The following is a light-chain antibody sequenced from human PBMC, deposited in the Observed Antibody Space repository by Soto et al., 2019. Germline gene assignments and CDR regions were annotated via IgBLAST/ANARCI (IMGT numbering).Light chain of an antibody. J-gene: IGKJ1*01. CDR2: KAS. Sequence: DIQMTQSPSTLSASVGDRVTITCRASQSITTWLAWYQQKPGKAPKLLIYKASSLESGVPSRFSGSGSGTAFTLTISSLQPDGFATYYCQHYNSSPWTVGQGTKVEIK. CDR1: QSITTW. V-gene: IGKV1-5*03. CDR3: QHYNSSPWT.